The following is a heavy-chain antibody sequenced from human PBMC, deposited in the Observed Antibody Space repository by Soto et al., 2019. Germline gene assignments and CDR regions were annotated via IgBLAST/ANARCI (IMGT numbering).Heavy chain of an antibody. CDR2: ISYDGSNK. D-gene: IGHD1-26*01. CDR1: GFTFSSYG. CDR3: EKDRSIYSGSYYIDY. V-gene: IGHV3-30*18. Sequence: GVSLRLSCAASGFTFSSYGMHWVRQSPGKGLEWVAVISYDGSNKYYADSVKGRFTISRDNSKNTLYLQMNSLRAEDTAVYYCEKDRSIYSGSYYIDYWGQGSLVTVSS. J-gene: IGHJ4*02.